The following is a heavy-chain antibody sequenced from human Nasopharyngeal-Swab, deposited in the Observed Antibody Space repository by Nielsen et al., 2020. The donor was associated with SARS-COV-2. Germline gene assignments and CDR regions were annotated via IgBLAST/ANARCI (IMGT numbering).Heavy chain of an antibody. CDR2: INAGNGNT. D-gene: IGHD5-12*01. CDR3: ARDRAYSGSYMDV. V-gene: IGHV1-3*01. J-gene: IGHJ6*03. Sequence: WVRQAPGQRLEWMGWINAGNGNTKYSQKFQGRVTITADKSTSTAYMELSSLRSEDTAVYYCARDRAYSGSYMDVWGKGTTVTVSS.